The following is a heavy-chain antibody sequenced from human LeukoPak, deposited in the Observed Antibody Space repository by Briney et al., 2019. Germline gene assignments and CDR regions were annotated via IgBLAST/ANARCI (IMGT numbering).Heavy chain of an antibody. J-gene: IGHJ4*02. Sequence: PGGSLRLSCAASGFTVSSNYMSWARQAQGRGLEWVSRINTDGSSTSYADSVKGRFTISRDNAKNTLYLQMNSLRAEDTAVYFCARLAAAGLYFDYWGQGTLVTVSS. CDR1: GFTVSSNY. CDR3: ARLAAAGLYFDY. V-gene: IGHV3-74*01. CDR2: INTDGSST. D-gene: IGHD6-13*01.